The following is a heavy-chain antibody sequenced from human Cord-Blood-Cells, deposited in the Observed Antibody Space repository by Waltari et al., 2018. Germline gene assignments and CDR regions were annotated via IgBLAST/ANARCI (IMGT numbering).Heavy chain of an antibody. V-gene: IGHV3-30*02. CDR3: AKEDSYGYGSTTWYYYGMDV. D-gene: IGHD5-18*01. CDR1: GFTFSSYG. Sequence: QVQLVESGGGVVEPGGSLRLSCAASGFTFSSYGMHWVRQAPATGLGWVAFIRYDGSNKYYADSVKGRFTISRDNSKNTLYLQMNSLRAEDTAVYYCAKEDSYGYGSTTWYYYGMDVWGQGTTVTVSS. CDR2: IRYDGSNK. J-gene: IGHJ6*02.